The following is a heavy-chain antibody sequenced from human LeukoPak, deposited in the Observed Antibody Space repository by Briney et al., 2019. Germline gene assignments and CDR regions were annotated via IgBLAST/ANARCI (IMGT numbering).Heavy chain of an antibody. J-gene: IGHJ5*02. Sequence: PSETLSLTCAVYGGSFSGYYWSWIRQPPGKGLEWIGEINHSGSTNYNPSLKSRVTILVDTSKNQFSLKLSSVTAADTAVYYCARTTIFGVVITYNWFDPWGQGTLVTVSS. D-gene: IGHD3-3*01. CDR1: GGSFSGYY. CDR3: ARTTIFGVVITYNWFDP. V-gene: IGHV4-34*01. CDR2: INHSGST.